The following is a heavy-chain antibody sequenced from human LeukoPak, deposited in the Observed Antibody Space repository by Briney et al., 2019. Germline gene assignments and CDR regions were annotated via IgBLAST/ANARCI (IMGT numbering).Heavy chain of an antibody. Sequence: GGSLRLSCAASGFTFDDYAMHWVRQAPGKGLEWVSGISWNSGSIGYADSVKGRFTISRDNAKNSLYLQMNSLRAEDTALYYCAKDTSRFLEWLAHYGMDVWGQGTTVTVSS. D-gene: IGHD3-3*01. J-gene: IGHJ6*02. CDR3: AKDTSRFLEWLAHYGMDV. V-gene: IGHV3-9*01. CDR1: GFTFDDYA. CDR2: ISWNSGSI.